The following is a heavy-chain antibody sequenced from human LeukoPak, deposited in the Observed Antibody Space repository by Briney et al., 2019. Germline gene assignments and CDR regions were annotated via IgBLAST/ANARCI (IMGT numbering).Heavy chain of an antibody. CDR1: GFTFSSYA. CDR3: AKTTVIDY. Sequence: RPGGSLRLSCAASGFTFSSYAMSWVRQAPGKGLEWVSTISGSGQSTHYADSVKGRFTISRDNSKNTPYLQTNSLRAEDTALYYCAKTTVIDYWGQGTLVTVSS. J-gene: IGHJ4*02. CDR2: ISGSGQST. V-gene: IGHV3-23*01. D-gene: IGHD4-11*01.